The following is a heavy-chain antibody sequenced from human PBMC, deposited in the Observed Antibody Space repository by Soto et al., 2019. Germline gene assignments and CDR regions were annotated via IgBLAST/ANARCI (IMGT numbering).Heavy chain of an antibody. CDR1: GGSISSSSYY. CDR2: INHSGST. CDR3: ARGGISHWAYFYYMDV. D-gene: IGHD2-21*01. Sequence: SETLPLTCTVSGGSISSSSYYWGWIRKPPGKALEWIGGINHSGSTNYNPSLKSRVTMSVDTSKNQFSLTLNSVTAADTATYYCARGGISHWAYFYYMDVWDRGTTVTVSS. V-gene: IGHV4-39*07. J-gene: IGHJ6*03.